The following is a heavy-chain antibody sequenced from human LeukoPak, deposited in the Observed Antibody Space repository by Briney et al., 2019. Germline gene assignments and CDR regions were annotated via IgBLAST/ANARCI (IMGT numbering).Heavy chain of an antibody. CDR3: ARGKYHYDSRPVAGWYFDY. CDR1: GFSIISYY. D-gene: IGHD3-22*01. J-gene: IGHJ4*02. V-gene: IGHV4-59*01. CDR2: TYSSGST. Sequence: SETLPLTCTVSGFSIISYYWSWIRHPPGKGLEWIGNTYSSGSTNYNPSLKSRVTISVDTSKNQFSLKLSSVTAADTAVYYCARGKYHYDSRPVAGWYFDYWGQGTLVTVSS.